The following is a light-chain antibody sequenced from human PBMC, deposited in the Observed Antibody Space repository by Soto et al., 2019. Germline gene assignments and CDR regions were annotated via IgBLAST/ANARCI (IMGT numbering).Light chain of an antibody. CDR1: SSDVGGYNY. V-gene: IGLV2-14*01. J-gene: IGLJ1*01. CDR2: DVS. Sequence: QSALTQPASVSGSPGQSITISCTGTSSDVGGYNYVSWYQQHPGKAPKLMIYDVSNRPSEVSNRFSGSKSGNTASLTISGLQAEDEADYYCSSYTSSSTLDYVFGTGTKLTVL. CDR3: SSYTSSSTLDYV.